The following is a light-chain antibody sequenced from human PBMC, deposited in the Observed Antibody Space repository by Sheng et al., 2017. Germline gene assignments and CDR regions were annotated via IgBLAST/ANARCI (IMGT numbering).Light chain of an antibody. J-gene: IGKJ4*01. CDR3: QQRSSWPAT. V-gene: IGKV3-11*01. CDR2: DAS. CDR1: QSVTGS. Sequence: EIVLTQSPATLSLSPGERATLSCRASQSVTGSLAWYQQKPGQAPRLLMYDASNRATGISARFSVSGTGTDFTLTISSLEPEDFATYYCQQRSSWPATFGGGTKVEIK.